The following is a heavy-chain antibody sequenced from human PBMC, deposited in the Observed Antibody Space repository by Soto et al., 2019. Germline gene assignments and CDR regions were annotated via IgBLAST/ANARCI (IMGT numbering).Heavy chain of an antibody. V-gene: IGHV1-18*01. CDR1: GYTFTSYG. Sequence: ASVKVSCKAFGYTFTSYGISWVRQAPGQGLEWMGWISAYNGNTNYAQKLQGRVTMTTDTSTSTAYMELRSLRSDDTAVYYCARDSRGNTRRYYYYYGMDVWGQGTTVTVSS. CDR2: ISAYNGNT. D-gene: IGHD1-1*01. J-gene: IGHJ6*02. CDR3: ARDSRGNTRRYYYYYGMDV.